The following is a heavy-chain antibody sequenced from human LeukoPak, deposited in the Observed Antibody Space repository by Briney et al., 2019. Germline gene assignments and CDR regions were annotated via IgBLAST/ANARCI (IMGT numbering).Heavy chain of an antibody. J-gene: IGHJ5*02. D-gene: IGHD3-10*01. V-gene: IGHV4-61*02. Sequence: PSQTLSLTCTVSGGSISSGSYYWSWIRQPAGKGLEWIGRINTSGSTNYNPSLKSRVTISVDTSKNQFSLKLTSVTAADAAVYYCVSAKFLVRGVSWFDPWGQGTLVTVSS. CDR2: INTSGST. CDR1: GGSISSGSYY. CDR3: VSAKFLVRGVSWFDP.